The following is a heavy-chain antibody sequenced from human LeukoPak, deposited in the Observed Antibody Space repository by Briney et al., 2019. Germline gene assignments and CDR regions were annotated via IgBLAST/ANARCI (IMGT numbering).Heavy chain of an antibody. V-gene: IGHV1-8*01. J-gene: IGHJ5*02. D-gene: IGHD2-21*02. Sequence: ASVKVSCKASGYTFTSYDINWVRQATGQGLEWMGWMNPNSGNTGYAQKFQGRVTITADESTSTAYMELSSLRSEDTAVYYCARSQGASYCGGDCYSGWFDPWGQGTLVTVSS. CDR1: GYTFTSYD. CDR3: ARSQGASYCGGDCYSGWFDP. CDR2: MNPNSGNT.